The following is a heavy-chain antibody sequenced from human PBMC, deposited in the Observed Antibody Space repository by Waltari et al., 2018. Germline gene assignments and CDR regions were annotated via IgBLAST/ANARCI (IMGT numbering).Heavy chain of an antibody. V-gene: IGHV5-51*03. Sequence: DVQLAQSGAEVKKAGESLKISCQGSGYSFTPYWIGWVRQMPGKGLEWMGIIYPGDSDTRDSPSFQGQVTISVDKSITTAYLQWSSLKASDTAIYFCARRDRGGSVSNYFDYWGQGTLVTVSS. J-gene: IGHJ4*02. CDR3: ARRDRGGSVSNYFDY. CDR1: GYSFTPYW. CDR2: IYPGDSDT. D-gene: IGHD3-10*01.